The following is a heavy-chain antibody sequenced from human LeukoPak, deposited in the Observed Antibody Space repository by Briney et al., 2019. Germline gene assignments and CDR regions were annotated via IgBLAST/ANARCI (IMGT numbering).Heavy chain of an antibody. D-gene: IGHD1-7*01. CDR3: ARVSWNYWYYFDY. CDR1: GYTFTGYY. J-gene: IGHJ4*02. Sequence: ASVKVSCKASGYTFTGYYMHWVRQAPGQGLEWMGWINPNSGGTNYAQKFQGRVTMTRDTSISTAYMELSRLRSDDTAVYYCARVSWNYWYYFDYWGQGTLVTVSS. CDR2: INPNSGGT. V-gene: IGHV1-2*02.